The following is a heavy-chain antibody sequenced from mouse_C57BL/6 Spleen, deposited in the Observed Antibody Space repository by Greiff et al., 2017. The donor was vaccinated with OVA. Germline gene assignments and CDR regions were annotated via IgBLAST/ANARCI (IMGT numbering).Heavy chain of an antibody. CDR2: FNPSTVGT. V-gene: IGHV1-42*01. J-gene: IGHJ2*01. CDR1: GYSFTGYY. CDR3: AGGLELKD. D-gene: IGHD1-1*01. Sequence: VQLQQSGPELVKPGASVKISCKASGYSFTGYYLNWVKQSPEKSLKWFGKFNPSTVGTTYNQKFKAKATLTVDKSSSTAYMQLKSLTSEDSAVYYCAGGLELKDWGQGTTLTVSS.